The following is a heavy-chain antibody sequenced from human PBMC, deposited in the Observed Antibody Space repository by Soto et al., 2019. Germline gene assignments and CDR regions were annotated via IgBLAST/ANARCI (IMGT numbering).Heavy chain of an antibody. Sequence: SETLSLTCTVSGASISGFYWSWIRKSAGKGLEWIGRIYATGTTDYNSSLKSRVMMSVDTSKKQFSLKLRSVTAADTAVYYCVRDGTKTLRDWFDPWGQGISVTVSS. CDR2: IYATGTT. J-gene: IGHJ5*02. CDR1: GASISGFY. V-gene: IGHV4-4*07. D-gene: IGHD1-1*01. CDR3: VRDGTKTLRDWFDP.